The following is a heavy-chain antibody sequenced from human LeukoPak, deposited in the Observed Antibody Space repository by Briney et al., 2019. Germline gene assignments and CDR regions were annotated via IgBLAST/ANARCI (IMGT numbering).Heavy chain of an antibody. V-gene: IGHV1-18*04. J-gene: IGHJ5*02. CDR1: GYTLSNHA. CDR3: ALRYCSSTSCYSGGWFDP. D-gene: IGHD2-2*01. CDR2: ISAYNGNT. Sequence: ASVKVSCKGSGYTLSNHAFSWVRQAPGQGLEWMGWISAYNGNTNYAQKLQGRVTMTTDTSTSTAYMELRSLRSDDTAVYYCALRYCSSTSCYSGGWFDPWGQGTLVTVSS.